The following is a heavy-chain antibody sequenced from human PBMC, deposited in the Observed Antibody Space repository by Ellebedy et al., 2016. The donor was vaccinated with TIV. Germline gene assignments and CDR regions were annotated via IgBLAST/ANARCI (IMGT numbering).Heavy chain of an antibody. CDR1: GYILTELS. J-gene: IGHJ3*02. D-gene: IGHD1-26*01. V-gene: IGHV1-24*01. Sequence: ASVKVSCXVSGYILTELSMHWVRQAPGKGLEWMGGFDPEDGETIYAQKFQGRVTMTEDTSTDTAYMELSSLRSEDTAVYYCATPWGATTQPDAFDIWGQGTMVTVSS. CDR3: ATPWGATTQPDAFDI. CDR2: FDPEDGET.